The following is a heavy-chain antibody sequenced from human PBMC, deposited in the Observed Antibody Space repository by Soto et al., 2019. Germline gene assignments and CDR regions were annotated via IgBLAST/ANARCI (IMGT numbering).Heavy chain of an antibody. CDR1: GGTFSSYA. V-gene: IGHV1-69*13. CDR3: ATASQLPSYYYYYGMDV. Sequence: SVKVSCKASGGTFSSYAISLVRQAPGQGLEWMGGIIPIFGTANYAQKFQGRVTITADESTSTAYMELSSLRSEDTAVYYCATASQLPSYYYYYGMDVWGQGTTVTVSS. J-gene: IGHJ6*02. CDR2: IIPIFGTA. D-gene: IGHD2-2*01.